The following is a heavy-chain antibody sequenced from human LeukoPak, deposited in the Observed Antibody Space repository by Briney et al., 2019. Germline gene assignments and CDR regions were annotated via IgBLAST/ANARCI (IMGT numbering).Heavy chain of an antibody. J-gene: IGHJ6*03. V-gene: IGHV4-59*12. Sequence: SETLSLTCTVSGYSINTYYWNWIRQPPGKGLEWIAHIYYTGSASYNASLKSRATISLDTSKNQFSLSLSTVTAADTAVYYCACGVPHSYYYMDVWGKGTTVAVSS. CDR3: ACGVPHSYYYMDV. CDR2: IYYTGSA. D-gene: IGHD2-21*01. CDR1: GYSINTYY.